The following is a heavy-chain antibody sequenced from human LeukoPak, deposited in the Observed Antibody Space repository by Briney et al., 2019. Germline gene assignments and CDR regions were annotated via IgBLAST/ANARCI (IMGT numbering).Heavy chain of an antibody. J-gene: IGHJ3*01. CDR3: ARDFGPRLYAFDV. V-gene: IGHV3-48*04. CDR2: ISVSSRNVI. D-gene: IGHD3-16*01. CDR1: GFTFSSYS. Sequence: GGSLRLSCAASGFTFSSYSMNWVHQAPGKGLEWLSYISVSSRNVIHYADSVKGRFTISRDDAKNSLYLQMNSLRAEDTAVYFCARDFGPRLYAFDVWGQGTMITVSS.